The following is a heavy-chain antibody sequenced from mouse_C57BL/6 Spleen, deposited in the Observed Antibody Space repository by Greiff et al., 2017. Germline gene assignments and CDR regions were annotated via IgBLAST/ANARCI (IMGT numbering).Heavy chain of an antibody. J-gene: IGHJ3*01. CDR1: GYTFSSYW. CDR3: ASSFPLAY. V-gene: IGHV1-69*01. CDR2: IDPSDSYT. Sequence: QVQLLQSGAELVMPGASVKLSCEASGYTFSSYWMHWVKQRPGQGLEWIGEIDPSDSYTNYNQKFKGKSTLTVDKSSSTAYMQLISLTSEDSAVYYCASSFPLAYWGQGTLVTVSA.